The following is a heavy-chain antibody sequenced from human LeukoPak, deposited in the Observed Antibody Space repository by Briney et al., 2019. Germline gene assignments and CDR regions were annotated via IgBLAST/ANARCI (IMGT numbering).Heavy chain of an antibody. CDR2: IYSGGGT. D-gene: IGHD2-2*02. V-gene: IGHV3-53*01. J-gene: IGHJ4*02. Sequence: WGSLRLTCAASGFTVRSNYMSWIRQAPGKGLEWVSVIYSGGGTYYADSVKGRFTFSRDNSKNTLWLQMNSLRVEDTAVYYCARGRYPSGYFDYWGQGTQVTVSS. CDR1: GFTVRSNY. CDR3: ARGRYPSGYFDY.